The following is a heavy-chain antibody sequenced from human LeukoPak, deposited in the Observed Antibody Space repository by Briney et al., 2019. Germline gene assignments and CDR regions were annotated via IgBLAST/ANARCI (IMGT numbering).Heavy chain of an antibody. V-gene: IGHV3-23*01. Sequence: GGSLRLSCAASGFTFSSYAMSWVRQAPGKGPEWVSGISGSAGGTYYADSVKGRFTISRDNSKNTLYLQMNSLRAEDTAVYYCAKDPRYCSSASCYDDYWGQGTLVTVSS. D-gene: IGHD2-2*01. CDR1: GFTFSSYA. CDR3: AKDPRYCSSASCYDDY. CDR2: ISGSAGGT. J-gene: IGHJ4*02.